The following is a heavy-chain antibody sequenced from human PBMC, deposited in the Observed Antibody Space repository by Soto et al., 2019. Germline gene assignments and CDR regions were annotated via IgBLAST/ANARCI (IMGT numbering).Heavy chain of an antibody. Sequence: EVQLLESGGGLVQPGGSLRLSCAASGFTFSSYAMSWVRQAPGKGLEWVSAISGSGGSTYYADSVKGRFTISRDNSKNTLYLQMNSLRAEDTAVYYCAKVSCSRTSCELNDAFDIWGQGTMVTVSS. CDR1: GFTFSSYA. V-gene: IGHV3-23*01. D-gene: IGHD2-2*01. CDR3: AKVSCSRTSCELNDAFDI. CDR2: ISGSGGST. J-gene: IGHJ3*02.